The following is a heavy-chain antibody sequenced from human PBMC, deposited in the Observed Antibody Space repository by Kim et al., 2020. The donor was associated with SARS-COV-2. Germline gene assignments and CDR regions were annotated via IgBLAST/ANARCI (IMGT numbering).Heavy chain of an antibody. Sequence: YAAAAKGRFTISRDNAKNSLYLQMNSLRDEDTAVYYCARDLGSGRTLNYWGQGTLVTVSS. D-gene: IGHD3-10*01. V-gene: IGHV3-48*02. CDR3: ARDLGSGRTLNY. J-gene: IGHJ4*02.